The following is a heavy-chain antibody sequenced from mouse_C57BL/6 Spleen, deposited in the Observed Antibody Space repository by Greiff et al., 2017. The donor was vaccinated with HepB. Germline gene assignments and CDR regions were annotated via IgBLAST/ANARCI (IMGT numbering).Heavy chain of an antibody. D-gene: IGHD4-1*02. CDR2: INPSSGYT. CDR3: ARGPTGTSAMDY. CDR1: GYTFTSYT. V-gene: IGHV1-4*01. J-gene: IGHJ4*01. Sequence: VQLQQSGAELARPGASVKMSCKASGYTFTSYTMHWVKQRPGQGLEWIGYINPSSGYTKYNQKFKDKATLTADKASSTAYMQLSSLTSEDPAVYYCARGPTGTSAMDYWGQGTSVTVSS.